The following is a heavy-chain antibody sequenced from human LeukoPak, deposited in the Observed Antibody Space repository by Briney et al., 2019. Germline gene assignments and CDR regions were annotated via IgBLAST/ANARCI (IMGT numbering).Heavy chain of an antibody. CDR1: GFTVSGNY. CDR2: IYSGGSTT. V-gene: IGHV3-53*01. CDR3: ARASYYGAPFDI. Sequence: GGSLRLSCAASGFTVSGNYMNWVRQAPGKGLEWVSVIYSGGSTTYYADSVKGQFTISRDNSKNTLYLQMNSLRAEDTAVYYCARASYYGAPFDIWGQGTMVTVSS. J-gene: IGHJ3*02. D-gene: IGHD4/OR15-4a*01.